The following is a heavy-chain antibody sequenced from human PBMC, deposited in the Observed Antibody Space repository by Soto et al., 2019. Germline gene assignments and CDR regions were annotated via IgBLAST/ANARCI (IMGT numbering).Heavy chain of an antibody. Sequence: GGSHRLSSTASGLTFISYGMHWVRQAPGKGLEWVAVIRYDGSNKYYADSVKGRFTISRDNSKNTLYLQMNSLRAEDTAVYYCARKDDYRVNYYYGMDVWGQGTTVTVSS. CDR3: ARKDDYRVNYYYGMDV. V-gene: IGHV3-33*01. J-gene: IGHJ6*02. CDR1: GLTFISYG. CDR2: IRYDGSNK. D-gene: IGHD4-4*01.